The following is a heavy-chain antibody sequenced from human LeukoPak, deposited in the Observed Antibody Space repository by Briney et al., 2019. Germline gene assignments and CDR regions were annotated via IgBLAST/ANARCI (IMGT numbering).Heavy chain of an antibody. V-gene: IGHV4-39*07. CDR2: IYYSGST. J-gene: IGHJ4*02. CDR1: GGSISSSSYY. Sequence: LETLSLTCTVSGGSISSSSYYWGWIRQPPGKGLEWIGSIYYSGSTYYNPSLKSRVTISVDTSKNQFSLKLSSVTAADTAVYYCARVLPYYYDSSGSWYFDYWGQGTLVTVSS. D-gene: IGHD3-22*01. CDR3: ARVLPYYYDSSGSWYFDY.